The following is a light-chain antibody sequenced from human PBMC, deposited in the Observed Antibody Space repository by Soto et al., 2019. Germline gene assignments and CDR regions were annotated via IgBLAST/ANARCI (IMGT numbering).Light chain of an antibody. CDR3: SSLAGFNNRYV. CDR1: SSDVGGYNF. J-gene: IGLJ1*01. Sequence: QSVLTQPPSASGSPGQSVTISCTGTSSDVGGYNFVSWYQQHPGKAPKLISYEVNKRPSGVPDRFSGSKSGHTASLTGSGLHAEDEAEYYCSSLAGFNNRYVFGTAPKLTVL. V-gene: IGLV2-8*01. CDR2: EVN.